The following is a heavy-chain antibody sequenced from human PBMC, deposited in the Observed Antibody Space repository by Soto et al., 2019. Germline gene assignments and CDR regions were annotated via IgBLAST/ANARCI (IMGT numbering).Heavy chain of an antibody. V-gene: IGHV3-23*01. CDR2: INIVGGNT. J-gene: IGHJ4*02. Sequence: VQLLESGGDLVQPGGSLRLSCAASGFTFSNYAMSWVRQAPGKALEWVSSINIVGGNTNYADSVRGRFTMSRDDSKNTVFLQMNSPRAEDTAIYYCSKNYNFDSWGQGTLVTVSS. CDR1: GFTFSNYA. CDR3: SKNYNFDS. D-gene: IGHD1-7*01.